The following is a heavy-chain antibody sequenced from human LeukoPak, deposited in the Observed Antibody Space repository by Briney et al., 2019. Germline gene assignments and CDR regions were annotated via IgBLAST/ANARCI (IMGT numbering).Heavy chain of an antibody. D-gene: IGHD3-9*01. CDR2: IWYDGSNK. J-gene: IGHJ4*02. CDR3: ARVHDILTGLDY. CDR1: GFTFSSYG. Sequence: PGGSLRLSRAASGFTFSSYGMHWVRQAPGKGLEWVAVIWYDGSNKYYADSVKGRFTISRDNSKNTLYLQINSLRAEDTAVYYCARVHDILTGLDYWGQGTLVTVSS. V-gene: IGHV3-33*01.